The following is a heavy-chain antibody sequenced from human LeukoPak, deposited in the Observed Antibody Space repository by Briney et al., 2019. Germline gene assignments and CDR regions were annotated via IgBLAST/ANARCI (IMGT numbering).Heavy chain of an antibody. CDR2: IYYSGST. CDR3: AREYSGSFNDAFDI. V-gene: IGHV4-59*01. CDR1: GGSISSYY. Sequence: SETLSLTCTVSGGSISSYYWSWIRQPPGKGLEWIGYIYYSGSTNYNPSLKSRVTISVDTSKNQFSLKLSSVTAADTAVYYCAREYSGSFNDAFDIWGQGTMVTVSS. J-gene: IGHJ3*02. D-gene: IGHD1-26*01.